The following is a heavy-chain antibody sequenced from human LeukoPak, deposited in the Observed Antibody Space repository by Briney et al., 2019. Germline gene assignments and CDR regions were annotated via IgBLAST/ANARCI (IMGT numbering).Heavy chain of an antibody. V-gene: IGHV3-66*01. CDR1: GFTVSSNY. D-gene: IGHD3-22*01. CDR3: ARGGRYYDSSGYYYDV. Sequence: GGSLRLSCAASGFTVSSNYMSWVRQAPGKGLEGVSVIYSGGSTYYADPVNGRFTISRDNSKNTLYLQLNSLRAEDTAVYYCARGGRYYDSSGYYYDVWGQGTMVTVSS. CDR2: IYSGGST. J-gene: IGHJ3*01.